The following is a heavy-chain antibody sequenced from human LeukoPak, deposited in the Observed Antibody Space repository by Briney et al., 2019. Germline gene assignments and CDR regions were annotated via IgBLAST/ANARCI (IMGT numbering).Heavy chain of an antibody. J-gene: IGHJ4*02. CDR3: ASRIPSTNYFDY. D-gene: IGHD1-14*01. CDR1: GFTFSSYA. V-gene: IGHV3-23*01. CDR2: LSGSGGTT. Sequence: GGSLRLSCAASGFTFSSYAMSWVRQAPGKGLEWVSGLSGSGGTTYYADSVKGRFTISRDNSKNTLYLQMNSLRAEDTAIYYCASRIPSTNYFDYWGQGTLVTVSS.